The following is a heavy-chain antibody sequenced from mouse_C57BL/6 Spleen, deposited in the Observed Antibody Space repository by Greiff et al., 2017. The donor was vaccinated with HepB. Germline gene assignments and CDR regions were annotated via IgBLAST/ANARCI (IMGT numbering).Heavy chain of an antibody. V-gene: IGHV3-6*01. D-gene: IGHD2-2*01. CDR3: ARDREYAYGYDRYFDY. J-gene: IGHJ2*01. Sequence: EVKLMESGPGLVKPSQSLSLTCSVTGYSITSGYYWNWIRQFPGNKLEWMGYISYDGSNNYNPSLKNRISITRETSKNQFFLKLNSVTTEDTATYYCARDREYAYGYDRYFDYWGQGTTLTVSS. CDR2: ISYDGSN. CDR1: GYSITSGYY.